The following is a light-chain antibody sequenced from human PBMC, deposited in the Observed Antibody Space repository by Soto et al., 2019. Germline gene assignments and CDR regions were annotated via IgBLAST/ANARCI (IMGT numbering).Light chain of an antibody. CDR3: HQYNDWPRT. CDR2: GAS. Sequence: EIVMTPSPATLSVSPGERATLSCRASQSVSSNLAWYQQTPGQAPRLLIYGASTRATGIPVRFSGSGSGTEFTLTISSLQSEDFAVYYCHQYNDWPRTFGQGTKVDIK. J-gene: IGKJ1*01. V-gene: IGKV3-15*01. CDR1: QSVSSN.